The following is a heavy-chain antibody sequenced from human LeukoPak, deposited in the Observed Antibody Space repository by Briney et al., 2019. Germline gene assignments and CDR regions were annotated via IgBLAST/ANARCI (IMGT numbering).Heavy chain of an antibody. D-gene: IGHD3-22*01. J-gene: IGHJ4*02. V-gene: IGHV3-23*01. Sequence: SGGSLRLSCAVSGITLSNYGMSWVRQAPGKGLEWVAGISDSGGSTNYADSVKGRFTISRDNPKNTLYLLMNSLRAEDTAVYFCAKRGVVIRVILVGFHKEAYYFDSWGQGALVTVSS. CDR1: GITLSNYG. CDR3: AKRGVVIRVILVGFHKEAYYFDS. CDR2: ISDSGGST.